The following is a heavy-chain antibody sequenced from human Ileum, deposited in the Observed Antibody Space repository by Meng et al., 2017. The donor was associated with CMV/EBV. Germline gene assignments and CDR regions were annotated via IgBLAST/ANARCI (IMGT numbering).Heavy chain of an antibody. D-gene: IGHD2-2*01. Sequence: GGSLRLSFAASGFTSSNYWMHWVRQAPGKGLVWVARIYSDGSRVYYADSVKGRFTISRDNDKNTLYLQMNSLRAGDTAVYYCARDRDERDGGCCSASCSGTDVWGQGTTVTVSS. J-gene: IGHJ6*02. CDR2: IYSDGSRV. CDR1: GFTSSNYW. CDR3: ARDRDERDGGCCSASCSGTDV. V-gene: IGHV3-74*01.